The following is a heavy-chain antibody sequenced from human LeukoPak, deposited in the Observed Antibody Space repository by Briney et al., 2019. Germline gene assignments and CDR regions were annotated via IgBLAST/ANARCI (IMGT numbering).Heavy chain of an antibody. Sequence: GRSLRLSCAASGFTFSSYGMHWVRQAPGKGLEWVAVIWYDGSNKYYADSVKGRFTISRDNSKNTLYLQMNSLRAEDTAVYYCARARVVELSLVDYWGQGTLVTVSS. D-gene: IGHD3-16*02. CDR2: IWYDGSNK. V-gene: IGHV3-33*01. CDR3: ARARVVELSLVDY. CDR1: GFTFSSYG. J-gene: IGHJ4*02.